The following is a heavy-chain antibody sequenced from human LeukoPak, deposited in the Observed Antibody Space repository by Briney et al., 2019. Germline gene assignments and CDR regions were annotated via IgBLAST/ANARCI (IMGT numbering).Heavy chain of an antibody. Sequence: PGGSLRLSCAASGVTFSSYAMTWVRQAPGKGLEWVSSISGSGGSTYYADSVKGRFTISRDNSKKTLYLQMNSLRAEDTAVYYCAKGLVAGPGTYFDYWGQGTLVTVSS. CDR1: GVTFSSYA. CDR3: AKGLVAGPGTYFDY. CDR2: ISGSGGST. D-gene: IGHD6-19*01. J-gene: IGHJ4*02. V-gene: IGHV3-23*01.